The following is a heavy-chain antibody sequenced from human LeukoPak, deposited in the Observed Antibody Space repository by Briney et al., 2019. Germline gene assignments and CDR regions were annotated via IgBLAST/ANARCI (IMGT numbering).Heavy chain of an antibody. D-gene: IGHD3-10*01. Sequence: GGSLRLSCAASGFTFDDYAMHWVRQAPGKGLEWVSLISGDGGSTYYADSVKGRFTISRDNSKNSLYLQMNSLRTEDTALYYCAKDYQGFGELYGQYYYYGMDVWGQGTTVTVSS. CDR3: AKDYQGFGELYGQYYYYGMDV. CDR1: GFTFDDYA. CDR2: ISGDGGST. V-gene: IGHV3-43*02. J-gene: IGHJ6*02.